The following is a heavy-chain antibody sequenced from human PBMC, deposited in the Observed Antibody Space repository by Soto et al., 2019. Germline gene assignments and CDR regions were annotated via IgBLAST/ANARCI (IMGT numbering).Heavy chain of an antibody. CDR1: GFTFSSYA. CDR3: AKGEYFDWLPTLDY. J-gene: IGHJ4*02. Sequence: PGGSLRLSCAASGFTFSSYAMSWVRQAPGKGLEWVSAISGSGGSTYYADSVKGRFTISRDNSKNTLYLQMNSLRAEDTAVYYCAKGEYFDWLPTLDYWGQGTLVTVSS. D-gene: IGHD3-9*01. V-gene: IGHV3-23*01. CDR2: ISGSGGST.